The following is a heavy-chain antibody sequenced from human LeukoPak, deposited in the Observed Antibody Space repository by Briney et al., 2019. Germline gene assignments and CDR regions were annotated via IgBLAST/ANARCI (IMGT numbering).Heavy chain of an antibody. CDR1: GGSISSGDYY. J-gene: IGHJ4*02. CDR3: AKPFQGY. V-gene: IGHV4-30-4*01. CDR2: INHSGST. D-gene: IGHD2/OR15-2a*01. Sequence: PSETLSLTCTVSGGSISSGDYYWSWIRQPPGKGLEWIGEINHSGSTNYNPSLKSRVTISVDTSKNQFSLKLSSVTAADTAVYYCAKPFQGYWGQGTLVTVSS.